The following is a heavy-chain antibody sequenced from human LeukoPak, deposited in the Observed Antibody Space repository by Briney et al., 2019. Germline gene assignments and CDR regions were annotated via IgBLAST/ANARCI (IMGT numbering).Heavy chain of an antibody. CDR3: ARSREPAHSSSWYFNYYYYYYYMDV. V-gene: IGHV1-2*02. CDR2: INPNSGGT. Sequence: GASVKVSCKASGYTFTGYYMHWVRQAPGQGLEWMGWINPNSGGTNYAQKFQGRVTITRNTSISTAYMELSSLRSEDTAVYYCARSREPAHSSSWYFNYYYYYYYMDVWGKGTTVTVSS. CDR1: GYTFTGYY. D-gene: IGHD6-13*01. J-gene: IGHJ6*03.